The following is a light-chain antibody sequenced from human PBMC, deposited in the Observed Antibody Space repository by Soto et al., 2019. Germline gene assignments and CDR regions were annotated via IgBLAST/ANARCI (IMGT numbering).Light chain of an antibody. CDR1: QNINSW. V-gene: IGKV1-5*03. CDR2: KAS. J-gene: IGKJ5*01. CDR3: QQYEIYPLT. Sequence: DIQMTQSPSTLSASVGDRVTITCRASQNINSWLAWYQQKPGKAPKLLIYKASSLESGVPSRFSGSGSGTEFTLTIRSLQPDDFAAYYCQQYEIYPLTFGQGTRLEIK.